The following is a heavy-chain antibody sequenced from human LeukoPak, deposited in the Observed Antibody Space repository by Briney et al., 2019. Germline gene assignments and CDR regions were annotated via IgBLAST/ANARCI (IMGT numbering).Heavy chain of an antibody. J-gene: IGHJ5*02. Sequence: SETLSLTCTVSGGSISSHYWSWIRQPPGKGLEWIGYIYYSGSTNYNPSLKSRVTISVDTSKNQFSLKLSSETAADTAVYYCARRGTRNWFDPWGQGTLVTVSS. CDR2: IYYSGST. CDR1: GGSISSHY. V-gene: IGHV4-59*11. CDR3: ARRGTRNWFDP.